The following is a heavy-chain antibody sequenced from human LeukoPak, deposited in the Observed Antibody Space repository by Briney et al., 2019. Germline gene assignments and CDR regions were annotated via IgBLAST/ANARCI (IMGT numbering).Heavy chain of an antibody. D-gene: IGHD4-11*01. J-gene: IGHJ4*02. V-gene: IGHV3-30-3*01. CDR1: GFTFSSYA. Sequence: GGSLRLSCAASGFTFSSYAMHWVRQAPGKGLEWVAVISYDGSNKYYADSVKGRFTISRDNSKNTLYLQMNSLRAEDTAVYYCARDSNLDYWGQGTPVTVSS. CDR2: ISYDGSNK. CDR3: ARDSNLDY.